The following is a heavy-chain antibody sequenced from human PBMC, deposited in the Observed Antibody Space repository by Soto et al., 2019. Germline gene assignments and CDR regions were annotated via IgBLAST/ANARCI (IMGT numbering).Heavy chain of an antibody. D-gene: IGHD5-12*01. CDR1: GGTFSSYT. Sequence: GASVKVSCKASGGTFSSYTISWVLQAPEQGLERMGRIIPILGIANYAQKFQGRVTITADKSTSTAYMELSSLRSEDTAVYYCARDLKDGYNYYYYYGMDVWGQGTTVTVSS. V-gene: IGHV1-69*04. CDR3: ARDLKDGYNYYYYYGMDV. J-gene: IGHJ6*02. CDR2: IIPILGIA.